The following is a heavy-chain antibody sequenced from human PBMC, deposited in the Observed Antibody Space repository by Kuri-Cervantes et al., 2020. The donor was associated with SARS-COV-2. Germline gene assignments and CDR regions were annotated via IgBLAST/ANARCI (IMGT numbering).Heavy chain of an antibody. CDR3: AREGRNIDYYYVMDV. J-gene: IGHJ6*02. V-gene: IGHV1-46*01. CDR2: INPSGGST. CDR1: GYTFTSYY. D-gene: IGHD1-14*01. Sequence: ASVKVSCKASGYTFTSYYMHWVRQAPGQGLEWMGIINPSGGSTSYAQKFQGRVTMTRDTSTSTVYMELSSLRSEDTAVYYCAREGRNIDYYYVMDVWGQGTTVTVSS.